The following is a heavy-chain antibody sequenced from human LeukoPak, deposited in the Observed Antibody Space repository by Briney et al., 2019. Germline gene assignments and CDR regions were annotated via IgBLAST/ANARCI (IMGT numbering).Heavy chain of an antibody. J-gene: IGHJ4*02. CDR2: VGTSGST. CDR1: GFTFSGYA. CDR3: APLAVADNSFDY. Sequence: PGGSLRLSCTASGFTFSGYAMNWVRQAPGKGLEWVSAVGTSGSTYYADSVKGRFTMSRDNSKNTLYLQMNSLRAEDTAVYYCAPLAVADNSFDYWGQGTLVTVSS. D-gene: IGHD6-19*01. V-gene: IGHV3-23*01.